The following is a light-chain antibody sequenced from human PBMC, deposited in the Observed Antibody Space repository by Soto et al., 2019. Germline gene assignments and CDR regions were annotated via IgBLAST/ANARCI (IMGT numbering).Light chain of an antibody. Sequence: IVLTQSPGPLSLSPGERATLTCRASQSVSSTYLAWYQQRPGQAPRLLIFGASSRATGIPDRFSGSGSGTDFTLTVGRLEPEDFAVYFCQQYGTSPVTFGQGTRLEIK. J-gene: IGKJ5*01. V-gene: IGKV3-20*01. CDR1: QSVSSTY. CDR2: GAS. CDR3: QQYGTSPVT.